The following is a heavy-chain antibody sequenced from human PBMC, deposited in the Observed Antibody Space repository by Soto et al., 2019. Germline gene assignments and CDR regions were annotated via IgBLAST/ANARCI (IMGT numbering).Heavy chain of an antibody. CDR2: IIPIFGTA. J-gene: IGHJ5*02. CDR3: ARTPSGYSSGWYWFDP. D-gene: IGHD6-19*01. V-gene: IGHV1-69*13. CDR1: GGTFSSYA. Sequence: ASVKVSCKASGGTFSSYAISWVRQAPGQGLEWMGGIIPIFGTANYAQKFQGRVTITADESTSTAYMELSSLRSEDTAVYYCARTPSGYSSGWYWFDPWGQGTLVTVSS.